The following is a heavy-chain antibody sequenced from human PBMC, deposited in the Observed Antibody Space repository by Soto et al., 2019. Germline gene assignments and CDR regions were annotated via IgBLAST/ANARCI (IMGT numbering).Heavy chain of an antibody. CDR3: AKGVPGIAVAGTGYFQH. V-gene: IGHV3-23*01. CDR2: ISGSGANT. Sequence: GXSLILSCTASGFTFSTYAMSCVRQAPFKGLEWVSTISGSGANTYYADSVKGRFTISRDNSKNTLYLQMNSLRAEDTAVYYCAKGVPGIAVAGTGYFQHWGQGTLVTVSS. D-gene: IGHD6-19*01. CDR1: GFTFSTYA. J-gene: IGHJ1*01.